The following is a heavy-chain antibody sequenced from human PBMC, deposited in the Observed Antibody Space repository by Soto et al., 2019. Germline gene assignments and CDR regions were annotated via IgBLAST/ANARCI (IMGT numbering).Heavy chain of an antibody. D-gene: IGHD3-10*01. CDR1: GFTFSSFW. CDR3: ARDGDYYTSGSYT. V-gene: IGHV3-7*01. CDR2: IKQDGSEK. J-gene: IGHJ5*02. Sequence: GGSLRLFCAASGFTFSSFWMTWVRQAPGKGLEWVANIKQDGSEKYYVDSVKGRFTISRDNAKNSLSLQMNSLRAEDTAVYYCARDGDYYTSGSYTWGQGTLVTVSS.